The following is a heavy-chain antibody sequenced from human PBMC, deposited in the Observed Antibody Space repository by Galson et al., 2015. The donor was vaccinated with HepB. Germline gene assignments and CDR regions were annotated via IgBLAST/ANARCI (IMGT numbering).Heavy chain of an antibody. Sequence: SLRLSCAASGFTFSNYWMSWVRQAPGKGLEWVANIKQDGSEKYYVDSVKGRFTISRDNAKNSLYLQMNSLRAEDTAVYYCARSGYSYGYDYYYMDVWGKGTTVTVSS. J-gene: IGHJ6*03. D-gene: IGHD5-18*01. CDR1: GFTFSNYW. CDR3: ARSGYSYGYDYYYMDV. CDR2: IKQDGSEK. V-gene: IGHV3-7*01.